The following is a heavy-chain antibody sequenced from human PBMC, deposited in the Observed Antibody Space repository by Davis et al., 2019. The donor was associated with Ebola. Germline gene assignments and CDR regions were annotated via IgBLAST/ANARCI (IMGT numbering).Heavy chain of an antibody. V-gene: IGHV5-10-1*01. D-gene: IGHD4-17*01. Sequence: GESLKISCKGSGYSFTSYWISWVRQLPGKGLEWMGRIDPSDSYTNYSPSFQGHVNISADKSISTAYLQWSSLKSSDTAMYYCASRPMTTDAFDIWGQGTMVTVSS. CDR1: GYSFTSYW. CDR2: IDPSDSYT. J-gene: IGHJ3*02. CDR3: ASRPMTTDAFDI.